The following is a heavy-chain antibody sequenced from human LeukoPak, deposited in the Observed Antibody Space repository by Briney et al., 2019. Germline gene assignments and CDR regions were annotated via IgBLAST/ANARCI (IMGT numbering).Heavy chain of an antibody. CDR3: ARERRAWGEDF. J-gene: IGHJ4*02. CDR1: GYTFTNHY. Sequence: ASVKVSCKASGYTFTNHYIHWVRQAPGQGLEWVGMINPSGGRTSYAQRFQGRVTVTTDTSTSTVYMQLSSLASEDTAVYYCARERRAWGEDFWGQGTLVTVSS. V-gene: IGHV1-46*01. CDR2: INPSGGRT. D-gene: IGHD3-16*01.